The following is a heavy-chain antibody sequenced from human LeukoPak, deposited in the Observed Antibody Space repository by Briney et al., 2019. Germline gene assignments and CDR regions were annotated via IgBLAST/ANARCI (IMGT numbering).Heavy chain of an antibody. Sequence: PSETLSLTCTVSGGSISSYYWSWIRQPPGKGLEWIGCIYYSGSTNYNPSLKSRVTISVDTSKNQFSLKLSSVTAADTAVYYCARLSRSWYFSWFDPWGQGTLVTVSS. J-gene: IGHJ5*02. CDR1: GGSISSYY. CDR2: IYYSGST. D-gene: IGHD6-13*01. V-gene: IGHV4-59*08. CDR3: ARLSRSWYFSWFDP.